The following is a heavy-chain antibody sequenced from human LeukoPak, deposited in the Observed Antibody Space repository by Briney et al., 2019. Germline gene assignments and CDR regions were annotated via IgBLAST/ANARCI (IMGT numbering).Heavy chain of an antibody. V-gene: IGHV1-69*13. CDR3: ARDARHRYCSSTSCYRGWLDP. Sequence: SVTVSCKASRGTFSSYAISWVRQAPGQGLEWMGGIIPIFGTANYAQKFQGRVTITADESTSTAYMELSSLRSEDTAVYYCARDARHRYCSSTSCYRGWLDPWGQGTLVTVSS. CDR2: IIPIFGTA. D-gene: IGHD2-2*01. J-gene: IGHJ5*02. CDR1: RGTFSSYA.